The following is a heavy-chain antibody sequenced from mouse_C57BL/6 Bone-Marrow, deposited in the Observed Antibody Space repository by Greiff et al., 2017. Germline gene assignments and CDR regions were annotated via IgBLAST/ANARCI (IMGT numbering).Heavy chain of an antibody. V-gene: IGHV1-76*01. CDR1: GYTFTDYY. Sequence: QVQLQQSGAELVRPGASVKLSCKASGYTFTDYYINWVKQRPGQGLEWIARIYPGSGNTYYNEKFKGKATLTAEKSSSTAYMQLSSLTSEDSAVYFCARRVITTVVAYWYFDVWGTGTTVTVSS. J-gene: IGHJ1*03. D-gene: IGHD1-1*01. CDR3: ARRVITTVVAYWYFDV. CDR2: IYPGSGNT.